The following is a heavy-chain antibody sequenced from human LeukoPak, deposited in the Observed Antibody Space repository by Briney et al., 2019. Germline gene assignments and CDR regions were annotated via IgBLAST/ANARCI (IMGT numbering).Heavy chain of an antibody. J-gene: IGHJ4*02. CDR1: GYTFENYG. D-gene: IGHD6-19*01. CDR2: ISVYNGDK. Sequence: ASVKVSCKPSGYTFENYGITWVRQAPGQGLEWMGWISVYNGDKNYAQKLQGRVTMTRDTSISTAYMELSRLRSDDTAVYYCARTIAVAGIDYWGQGTLVTVSS. CDR3: ARTIAVAGIDY. V-gene: IGHV1-18*01.